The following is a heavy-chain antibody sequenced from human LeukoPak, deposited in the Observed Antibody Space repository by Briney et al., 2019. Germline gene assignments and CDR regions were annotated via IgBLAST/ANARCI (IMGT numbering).Heavy chain of an antibody. CDR1: GYNFTTYW. J-gene: IGHJ4*02. D-gene: IGHD6-19*01. CDR3: ARHRRYSSGWYYFDY. V-gene: IGHV5-51*01. Sequence: GESLKISCKGSGYNFTTYWIGWVRQMPGKGLEWMGIIYPGDSDTRYSPSFQGQVTISADKSISTAYLQWSSLKASDTAMYYCARHRRYSSGWYYFDYWGQGTLVTVSS. CDR2: IYPGDSDT.